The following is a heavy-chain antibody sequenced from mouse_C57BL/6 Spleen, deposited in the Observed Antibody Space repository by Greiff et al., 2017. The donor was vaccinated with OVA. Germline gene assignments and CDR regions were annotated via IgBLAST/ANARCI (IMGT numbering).Heavy chain of an antibody. CDR1: GYTFTSYW. CDR3: ARYGTARAGFDY. Sequence: VQLQQPGAELVKPGASVKMSCKASGYTFTSYWITWVKQRPGQGLEWIGDIYPGSGSTKYNEKFKSKATLTVDTSSSTAYMQLSSLTSEDSAVYYCARYGTARAGFDYWGQGTTLTVSS. V-gene: IGHV1-55*01. D-gene: IGHD3-1*01. CDR2: IYPGSGST. J-gene: IGHJ2*01.